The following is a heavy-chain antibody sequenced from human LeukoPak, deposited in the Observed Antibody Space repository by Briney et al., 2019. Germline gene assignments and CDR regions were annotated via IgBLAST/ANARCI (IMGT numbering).Heavy chain of an antibody. CDR3: GRAGPVTKDHFMDV. CDR2: INWNGGST. V-gene: IGHV3-20*04. Sequence: PGGSLRLSCAASGFTFDDYGMSWVRQAPGKGLEWVSGINWNGGSTGYADSVKGRFTISRDNAKNSLFLQMNSLSAEDTAVYYCGRAGPVTKDHFMDVWGKGTTVTVSS. D-gene: IGHD2-2*01. J-gene: IGHJ6*03. CDR1: GFTFDDYG.